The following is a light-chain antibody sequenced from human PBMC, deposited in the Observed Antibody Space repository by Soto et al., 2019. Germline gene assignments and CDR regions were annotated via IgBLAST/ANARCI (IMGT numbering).Light chain of an antibody. CDR3: FSYSTRRARI. CDR1: RSDVGGYNY. CDR2: DVS. J-gene: IGLJ2*01. V-gene: IGLV2-14*01. Sequence: QSALTQPASVSGSPGQSITISCTGTRSDVGGYNYVSWYKQNPGKAPKLVIYDVSHRPSGVSNRFFGSKSGNTASLTISGLQAEDEADYYCFSYSTRRARIFGGGTKLTVL.